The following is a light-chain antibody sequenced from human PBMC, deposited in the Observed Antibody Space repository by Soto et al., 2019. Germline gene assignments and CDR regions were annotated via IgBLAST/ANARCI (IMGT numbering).Light chain of an antibody. CDR1: QSVSSY. CDR2: YAS. Sequence: EIVLTQSPATLPLSPGERATLSCRASQSVSSYLAWYQQKPGQAPRLLIYYASNRATGIPARFSGSGSGTEFTLTISSLEPEDSAVYYCQQRSNWLTFGGGTKVEIK. V-gene: IGKV3-11*01. CDR3: QQRSNWLT. J-gene: IGKJ4*01.